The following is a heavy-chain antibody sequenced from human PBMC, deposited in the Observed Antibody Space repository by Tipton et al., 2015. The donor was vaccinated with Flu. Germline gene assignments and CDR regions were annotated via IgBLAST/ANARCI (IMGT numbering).Heavy chain of an antibody. Sequence: LRLSCSVSGGSISTYYWSWIRQPAGKGLEWVGHFYNNGSTRYNPSLKNRCTMSADTSRSQFSLKVTSVTAADTAVYFCAREGDDYSRGWYASWGQGILVSVSS. V-gene: IGHV4-4*07. CDR3: AREGDDYSRGWYAS. CDR2: FYNNGST. D-gene: IGHD6-19*01. CDR1: GGSISTYY. J-gene: IGHJ5*02.